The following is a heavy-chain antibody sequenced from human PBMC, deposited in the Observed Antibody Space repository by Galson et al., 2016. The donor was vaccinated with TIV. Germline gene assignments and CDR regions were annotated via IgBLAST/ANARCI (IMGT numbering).Heavy chain of an antibody. CDR1: GFTFSRHW. V-gene: IGHV3-7*03. CDR2: IKQDGDYK. J-gene: IGHJ1*01. Sequence: SLRLSCAASGFTFSRHWMSWVRQAPGKGLEWVANIKQDGDYKYYVDSVKGRFTISRDNAKNSLYLQMKSLRAEDTAVYYCARGNDPGATYSLDHWGQGTLVTVSS. CDR3: ARGNDPGATYSLDH. D-gene: IGHD1-1*01.